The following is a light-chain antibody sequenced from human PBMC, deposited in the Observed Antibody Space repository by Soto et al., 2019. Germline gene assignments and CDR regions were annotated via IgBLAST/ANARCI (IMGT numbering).Light chain of an antibody. V-gene: IGLV1-51*01. Sequence: QSVLTQPASVSGSPGQSITISCTGTSSDVGAYNYVSWYQHHPGKVPKLLIYDNNKRPSGIPDRFSGSKSGTSGTLDITGLQTGDEADYYCATWDGSLPGEVFGGGTKLTVL. CDR3: ATWDGSLPGEV. CDR2: DNN. J-gene: IGLJ2*01. CDR1: SSDVGAYNY.